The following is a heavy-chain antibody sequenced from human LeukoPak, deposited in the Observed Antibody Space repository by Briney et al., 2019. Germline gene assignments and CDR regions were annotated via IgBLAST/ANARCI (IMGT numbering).Heavy chain of an antibody. J-gene: IGHJ6*02. CDR2: INAGNGNT. V-gene: IGHV1-3*01. D-gene: IGHD5-12*01. CDR3: ARDLDIGRRYYYGMDV. Sequence: ASVKVSCKASGYTFTSYAMHWVRQAPGQRLEWMGWINAGNGNTKYSQKFQGRVTITRDTSASTAYMELSSLRSEDTAVYYCARDLDIGRRYYYGMDVWGQGTTVTVSS. CDR1: GYTFTSYA.